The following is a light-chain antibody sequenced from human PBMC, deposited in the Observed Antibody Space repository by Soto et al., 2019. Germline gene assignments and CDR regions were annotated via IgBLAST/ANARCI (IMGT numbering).Light chain of an antibody. CDR3: QQSYSTPRT. CDR1: QNINIY. J-gene: IGKJ2*02. Sequence: DIQMTQSPSSLSASVGDRVTITCRASQNINIYLHWYQQKPGKAPQVLIYAASSLQSGVPSRFTGSGSGTSFTLTISSLQSEDFGTYYCQQSYSTPRTFGHGTTLEIK. V-gene: IGKV1-39*01. CDR2: AAS.